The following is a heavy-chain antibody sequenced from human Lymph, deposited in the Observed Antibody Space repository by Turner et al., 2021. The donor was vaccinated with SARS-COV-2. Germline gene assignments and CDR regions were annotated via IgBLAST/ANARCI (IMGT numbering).Heavy chain of an antibody. CDR2: ISGDGGST. D-gene: IGHD5-12*01. Sequence: EVQLVESGGGVVQPGGSLRLSCAASGFPFDDYAMHWVRQALGKGLEWVSLISGDGGSTYYADSVKGRFTISRDDSKNSLYLQINSLRTEDTALYYCAKEGLSGRRLQFVPYFAYWGQGTLVSVSS. V-gene: IGHV3-43*02. CDR3: AKEGLSGRRLQFVPYFAY. CDR1: GFPFDDYA. J-gene: IGHJ4*02.